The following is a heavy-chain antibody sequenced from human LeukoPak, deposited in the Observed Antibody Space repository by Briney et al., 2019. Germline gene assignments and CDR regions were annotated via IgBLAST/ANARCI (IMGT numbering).Heavy chain of an antibody. D-gene: IGHD6-6*01. J-gene: IGHJ6*02. V-gene: IGHV3-48*01. CDR1: GFTFSSYS. CDR2: ISSSSSTI. Sequence: GGSLRLSCAASGFTFSSYSMNWVRQAPGKGLEWVSYISSSSSTIYYADPVKGRFTISRDNSKNTLYLQMNSLRAEDTAVYYCAKRLSSSNYYGMDVWGQGTTVTVSS. CDR3: AKRLSSSNYYGMDV.